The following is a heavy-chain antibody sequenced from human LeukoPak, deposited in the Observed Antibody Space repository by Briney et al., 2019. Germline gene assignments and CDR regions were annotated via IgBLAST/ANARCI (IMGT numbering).Heavy chain of an antibody. CDR3: ARRAGEYSHPYDY. CDR2: IYSGGNT. CDR1: GFTVSSNS. D-gene: IGHD2-15*01. Sequence: GGSLRLSCTVSGFTVSSNSWSWVRQAPGKGLEWVSFIYSGGNTHYSDSVKGRFTLSRDNSKNTLYLQMNSLRAEDTAIYYCARRAGEYSHPYDYWGQGTLVTVSS. V-gene: IGHV3-53*01. J-gene: IGHJ4*02.